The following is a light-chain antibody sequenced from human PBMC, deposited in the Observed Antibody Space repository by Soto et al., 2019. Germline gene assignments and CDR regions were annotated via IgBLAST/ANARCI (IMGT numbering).Light chain of an antibody. CDR3: QQYNNWPPLT. J-gene: IGKJ4*01. CDR2: GVS. V-gene: IGKV3-15*01. Sequence: EIVMTQCPATLSVSPGERATLSCRASQRVXSNLGWYKEKPGQAPRLLSSGVSTRATGIPARFIGSGSGKEFTLTLSSLQSEDFAVYYCQQYNNWPPLTFGGGTKVDIK. CDR1: QRVXSN.